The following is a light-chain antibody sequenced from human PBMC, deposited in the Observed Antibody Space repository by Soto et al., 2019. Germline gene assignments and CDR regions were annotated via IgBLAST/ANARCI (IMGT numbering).Light chain of an antibody. V-gene: IGLV2-14*01. Sequence: QSALTQPASVSGSPGQSITISCTGTRSDVGGYNYVSWYQQHPGKAPKLMIYDVSNRPSGVSNRFSGSKSGTTASLTISGLQAEDEADYYCSSYTSSRTHYVFGTGTKLTVL. CDR3: SSYTSSRTHYV. CDR2: DVS. J-gene: IGLJ1*01. CDR1: RSDVGGYNY.